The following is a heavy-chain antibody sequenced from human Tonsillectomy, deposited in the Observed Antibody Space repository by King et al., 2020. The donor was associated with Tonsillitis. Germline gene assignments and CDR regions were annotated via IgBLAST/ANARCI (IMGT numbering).Heavy chain of an antibody. V-gene: IGHV4-61*01. CDR3: ARDVVGVHYYDSSGYYDY. Sequence: VQLQESGPGLVKPSETLSLTCTVSGGSVSSGSYYWSWIRQPPGKGLEWIGYIYYSGSTNYNPSLKSRVTISVDTSKNQFSLKLSSVTAADTAVYYCARDVVGVHYYDSSGYYDYWGQGTLVTVSS. CDR2: IYYSGST. CDR1: GGSVSSGSYY. D-gene: IGHD3-22*01. J-gene: IGHJ4*02.